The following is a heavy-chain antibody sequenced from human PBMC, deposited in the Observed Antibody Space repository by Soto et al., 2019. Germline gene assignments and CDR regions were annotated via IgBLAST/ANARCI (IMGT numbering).Heavy chain of an antibody. D-gene: IGHD6-19*01. V-gene: IGHV1-3*01. CDR1: GYTFTSYA. Sequence: ASVKVSCKASGYTFTSYAMHWVRQAPGQRLEWMGWINAGNGNTKYSQKFQGRVTITRDTSTSTAYMELRSLRSDDTAVYYCARGHVSRAVAGSWFDPWGQRTLVTVSS. CDR2: INAGNGNT. CDR3: ARGHVSRAVAGSWFDP. J-gene: IGHJ5*02.